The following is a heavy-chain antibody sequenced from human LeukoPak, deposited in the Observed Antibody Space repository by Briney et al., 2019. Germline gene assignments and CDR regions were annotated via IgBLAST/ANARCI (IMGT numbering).Heavy chain of an antibody. J-gene: IGHJ3*02. CDR2: IGGCGGIT. CDR3: ARDGYNLDTFDI. V-gene: IGHV3-23*01. D-gene: IGHD5-24*01. CDR1: GFTFSSYS. Sequence: GGSLRLSCAASGFTFSSYSMTWVRQTPGKGLEWVSAIGGCGGITYYADSVEVRFTISRDNAKNTMYLQMNSLRAQDTAVYHCARDGYNLDTFDIWGQGTMVTVSS.